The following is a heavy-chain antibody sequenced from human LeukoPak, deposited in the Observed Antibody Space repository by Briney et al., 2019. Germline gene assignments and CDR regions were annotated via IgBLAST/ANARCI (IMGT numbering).Heavy chain of an antibody. Sequence: ASVKVSCKASGGTFSSYAINWVRQAPAQGLEWMGGIIPIFGTTNYAQKFQGRVTITTDESTSTAYMELSSLRSEDTAVYYCASTTPATRFSHYYYYMDVWGKGTTVTVSS. V-gene: IGHV1-69*05. CDR3: ASTTPATRFSHYYYYMDV. CDR1: GGTFSSYA. D-gene: IGHD1-1*01. J-gene: IGHJ6*03. CDR2: IIPIFGTT.